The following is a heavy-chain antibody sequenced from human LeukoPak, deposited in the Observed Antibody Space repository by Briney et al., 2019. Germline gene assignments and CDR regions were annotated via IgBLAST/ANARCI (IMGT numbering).Heavy chain of an antibody. D-gene: IGHD3-3*01. V-gene: IGHV3-21*01. CDR1: GLTFRTYS. J-gene: IGHJ6*03. CDR2: ISSSSKHL. Sequence: GGSLRLSCGASGLTFRTYSMTWVRQAPGKGLDWVSSISSSSKHLYYADSVKGRFTISRDNAKNSLYLQMDSLRAEDTAVYYCARPDYDFWTGSLGGHYMDVWGKGTTVTVSS. CDR3: ARPDYDFWTGSLGGHYMDV.